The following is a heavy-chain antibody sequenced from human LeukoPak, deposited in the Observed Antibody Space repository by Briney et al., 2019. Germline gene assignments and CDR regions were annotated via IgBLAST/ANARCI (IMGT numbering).Heavy chain of an antibody. V-gene: IGHV1-69*05. CDR2: IIPIFGTA. J-gene: IGHJ4*02. CDR1: GGTFSSYA. CDR3: ARDPFPYGDYLDDY. D-gene: IGHD4-17*01. Sequence: ASVKVSFKASGGTFSSYAISWVRQAPGQGLEWMGRIIPIFGTANYAQKFQGRVTITTDESTSTAYMELSSLRSEDTAVYYCARDPFPYGDYLDDYWGQGTQVTVSS.